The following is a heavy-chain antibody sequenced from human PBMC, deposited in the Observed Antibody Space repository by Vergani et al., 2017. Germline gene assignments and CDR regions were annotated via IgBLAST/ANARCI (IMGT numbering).Heavy chain of an antibody. D-gene: IGHD3-9*01. CDR3: ARRSGIVYDIFSGTQYFFDF. J-gene: IGHJ4*02. CDR1: GFSIDNGYY. CDR2: IYRTGRT. Sequence: QVQLQESGPGLVKPSETLSLTCAVSGFSIDNGYYWDWIRQPPGKGLEWIGSIYRTGRTHFNPSLKSRVTISVDTSNTHFSLRLNSLTAADTAVYYCARRSGIVYDIFSGTQYFFDFWGQGTLVTVSS. V-gene: IGHV4-38-2*01.